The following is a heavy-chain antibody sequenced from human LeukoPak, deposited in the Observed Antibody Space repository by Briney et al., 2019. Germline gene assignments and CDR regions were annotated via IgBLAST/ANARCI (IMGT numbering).Heavy chain of an antibody. CDR3: AKDLRYYYGSGSYIVDY. CDR1: GFTFSNYA. V-gene: IGHV3-23*01. D-gene: IGHD3-10*01. Sequence: GGSLRLPCAASGFTFSNYAMSWVRQAPGKGLEWVSGISGSGGSTYYADSVKGRFTISRDNSKNTLYLQMNSLRAEDTAVYYCAKDLRYYYGSGSYIVDYWGQGTLVTVSS. CDR2: ISGSGGST. J-gene: IGHJ4*02.